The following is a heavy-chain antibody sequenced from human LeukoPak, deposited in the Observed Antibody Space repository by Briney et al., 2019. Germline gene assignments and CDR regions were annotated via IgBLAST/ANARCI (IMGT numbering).Heavy chain of an antibody. D-gene: IGHD6-19*01. CDR2: IRYDGTNK. Sequence: GGSLRLSCAVSGIIFSSYGIHWVRQAPGKGLEWVAFIRYDGTNKYYADSAKGRFTISRGNSKNTLYLQMNSLRAEDTAVYYCAKVGSGWYGVDYWGQGTLVTVSS. CDR3: AKVGSGWYGVDY. J-gene: IGHJ4*02. CDR1: GIIFSSYG. V-gene: IGHV3-30*02.